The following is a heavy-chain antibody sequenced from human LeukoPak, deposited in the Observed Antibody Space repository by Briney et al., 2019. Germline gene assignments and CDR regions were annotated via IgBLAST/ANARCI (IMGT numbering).Heavy chain of an antibody. D-gene: IGHD5-24*01. Sequence: HAGGPLRLSCAASGFTFSSYAMSWVRQAPGTGLEWVSVISGSGGSTVHADSVKGRFTISRDNSKNTLYLQMNSLRAEDTAVYYCAKDMDVSIYGYNFDYWGQGTLVTVSS. J-gene: IGHJ4*02. CDR3: AKDMDVSIYGYNFDY. CDR2: ISGSGGST. CDR1: GFTFSSYA. V-gene: IGHV3-23*01.